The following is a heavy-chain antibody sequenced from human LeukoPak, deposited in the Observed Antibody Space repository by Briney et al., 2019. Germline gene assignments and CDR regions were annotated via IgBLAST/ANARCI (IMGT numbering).Heavy chain of an antibody. J-gene: IGHJ1*01. V-gene: IGHV4-39*07. CDR1: GGSVSSSGFY. Sequence: PSETLSLTCTVSGGSVSSSGFYWGWIRQPPGKGLEWIGSIYYSGTTHYNPSLKSRVTISVDTSKNQFSLKLRSVTDADTAVYYCARDWSDNGDGYFQHWGQGTLVTVSS. CDR3: ARDWSDNGDGYFQH. CDR2: IYYSGTT. D-gene: IGHD4-17*01.